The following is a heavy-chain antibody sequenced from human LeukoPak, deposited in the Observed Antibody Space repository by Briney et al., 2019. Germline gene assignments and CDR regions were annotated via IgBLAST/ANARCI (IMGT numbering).Heavy chain of an antibody. V-gene: IGHV3-7*01. D-gene: IGHD3-22*01. Sequence: GGSLRLSCAASGFTFSSYGMHWVRQAPGKGLEWVANIKQDGSEKYYVDSVKGRFTISRDNAKNSLYLQMNSLRAEDTAVYYCARYYDSTQGFDYWGQGTLVTVSS. CDR3: ARYYDSTQGFDY. CDR1: GFTFSSYG. J-gene: IGHJ4*02. CDR2: IKQDGSEK.